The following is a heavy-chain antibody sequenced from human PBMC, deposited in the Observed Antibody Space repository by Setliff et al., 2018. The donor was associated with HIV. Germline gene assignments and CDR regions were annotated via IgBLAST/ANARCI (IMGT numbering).Heavy chain of an antibody. CDR2: MYTSGSA. CDR1: GASLSNYY. D-gene: IGHD4-4*01. J-gene: IGHJ4*02. Sequence: SETLSLTCTVSGASLSNYYWSWIRQSPGKGLEWIGYMYTSGSANFNPSLKSRATISLDTSKNQFSLKLSSVTAADTAVYYCARWNFMTTVTFDYWGQGTLVTAPQ. V-gene: IGHV4-4*08. CDR3: ARWNFMTTVTFDY.